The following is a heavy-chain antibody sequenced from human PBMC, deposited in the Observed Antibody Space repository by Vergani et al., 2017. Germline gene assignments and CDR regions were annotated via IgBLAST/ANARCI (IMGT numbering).Heavy chain of an antibody. CDR2: LYYSGTS. J-gene: IGHJ6*03. Sequence: QVQLQESGPGLVKASQTLSLTCSVSGAYVGSGCCYWTWVRQRPGMGLDWIGYLYYSGTSYYYPSLESRLTISVDTSENHLSLKLTSVTDADTAVYYCARQKDYYIDVWGKGTTVTVS. CDR3: ARQKDYYIDV. V-gene: IGHV4-31*03. CDR1: GAYVGSGCCY.